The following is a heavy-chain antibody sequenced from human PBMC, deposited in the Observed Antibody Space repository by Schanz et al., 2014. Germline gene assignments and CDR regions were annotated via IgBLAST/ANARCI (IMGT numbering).Heavy chain of an antibody. D-gene: IGHD5-12*01. V-gene: IGHV1-2*04. CDR3: ARDLTVDTGYVVHYYYYGMDV. J-gene: IGHJ6*02. CDR1: GYTFISYG. Sequence: QVQLVQSGGEMKKPGASVKVSCKASGYTFISYGISWVRQAPGQGLDWMGWINPNTGGTNFAQKFQGWVTVTRDTSISTVYMELSRVTYEDTAVYFCARDLTVDTGYVVHYYYYGMDVWGQGTTVTVSS. CDR2: INPNTGGT.